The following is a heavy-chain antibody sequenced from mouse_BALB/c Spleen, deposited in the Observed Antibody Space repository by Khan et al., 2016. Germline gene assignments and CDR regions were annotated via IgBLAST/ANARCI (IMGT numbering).Heavy chain of an antibody. CDR2: IDPANGNT. Sequence: VQLKESGAELVKPGASVKLSCTASGFNIKDTYMHWVKQRPEQGLEWIGRIDPANGNTKYDPKFQGKATITADTSSNTAYLQLSSLPSEDTAVYDCARSTDYWGQGTTLTVSS. V-gene: IGHV14-3*02. CDR3: ARSTDY. J-gene: IGHJ2*01. CDR1: GFNIKDTY.